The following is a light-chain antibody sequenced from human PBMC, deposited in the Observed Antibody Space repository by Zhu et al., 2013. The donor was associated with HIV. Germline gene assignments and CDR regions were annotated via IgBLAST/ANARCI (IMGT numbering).Light chain of an antibody. CDR3: SSHTTTNTLV. CDR1: SSDVGAYNY. CDR2: EVA. Sequence: QSALTQPASVSGSPGQSITISCTGTSSDVGAYNYVSRYQQHPGKVPKLMIYEVANRPSGVSNRFSGSKSGNTASLTISGLQAEDEADYYCSSHTTTNTLVFGAGTKLTV. V-gene: IGLV2-14*01. J-gene: IGLJ2*01.